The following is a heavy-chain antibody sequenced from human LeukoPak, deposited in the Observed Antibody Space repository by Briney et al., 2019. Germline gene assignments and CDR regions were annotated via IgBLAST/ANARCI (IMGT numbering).Heavy chain of an antibody. CDR1: GGSITSGDFA. Sequence: PSETLSLTCAVSGGSITSGDFAWSWIRQPPGKGLDFIGYIYLDGSTFYNPSLKSRVTISVDTSKNQFSLKLSSVTAADTAVYYCARGASDLTYDYGVNWGQGTLVTVSS. CDR2: IYLDGST. CDR3: ARGASDLTYDYGVN. V-gene: IGHV4-30-2*01. D-gene: IGHD4-17*01. J-gene: IGHJ4*02.